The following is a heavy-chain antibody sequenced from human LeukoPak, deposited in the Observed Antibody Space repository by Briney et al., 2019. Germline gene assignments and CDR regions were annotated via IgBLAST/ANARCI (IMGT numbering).Heavy chain of an antibody. Sequence: PSETLSLTCTVSGGSISSYYWSWIRQPPGKGLEWIGYIYYSGSTNYNPSLKSRVTISVDTSKNQFSLKLSSVTAADTAVYYCARSMTTVTTRRYYYYYYGMDVWGQGTTVTVSS. CDR3: ARSMTTVTTRRYYYYYYGMDV. J-gene: IGHJ6*02. D-gene: IGHD4-11*01. V-gene: IGHV4-59*08. CDR2: IYYSGST. CDR1: GGSISSYY.